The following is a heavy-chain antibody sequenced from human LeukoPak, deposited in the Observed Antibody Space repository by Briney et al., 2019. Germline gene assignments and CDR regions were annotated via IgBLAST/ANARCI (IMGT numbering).Heavy chain of an antibody. CDR2: ISAYNGNT. Sequence: ASVKVSCKASGYTFTGYGISWVRQAPGQGLEWMGWISAYNGNTNYAQKFQGRVTITADESTSTAHMELSSLRSEDTAVYYCARLTGTTFYYYMDVWGKGTTVTVSS. V-gene: IGHV1-18*01. CDR3: ARLTGTTFYYYMDV. CDR1: GYTFTGYG. J-gene: IGHJ6*03. D-gene: IGHD1-7*01.